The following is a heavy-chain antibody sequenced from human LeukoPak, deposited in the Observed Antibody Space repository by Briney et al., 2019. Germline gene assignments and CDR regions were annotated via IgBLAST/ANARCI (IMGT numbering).Heavy chain of an antibody. V-gene: IGHV3-74*01. D-gene: IGHD2-21*01. CDR3: GRAKGATIAGY. CDR2: ISADGSGT. J-gene: IGHJ4*02. Sequence: GGSLRLSCAASGFTFSDFWMHWVRQAPGKGLVWVSHISADGSGTSYADSVKGRFTISRDNAKNTLFLQMSSLRAEDTAVYYCGRAKGATIAGYWGQGTLVTVPS. CDR1: GFTFSDFW.